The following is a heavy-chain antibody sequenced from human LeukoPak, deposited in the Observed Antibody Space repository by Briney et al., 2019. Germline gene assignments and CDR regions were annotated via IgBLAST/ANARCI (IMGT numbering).Heavy chain of an antibody. CDR1: GFTVSSNY. CDR3: ARWRRDHSEFDF. CDR2: IKRDGSFA. J-gene: IGHJ4*02. V-gene: IGHV3-7*01. Sequence: GGSLRLSCAASGFTVSSNYMAWVRQAPGKGLEWVANIKRDGSFAEYGDSLEGRFIISRDSGENSLFLQMSSLRVEDTAVYHCARWRRDHSEFDFWGQGTLVTVSS. D-gene: IGHD1-14*01.